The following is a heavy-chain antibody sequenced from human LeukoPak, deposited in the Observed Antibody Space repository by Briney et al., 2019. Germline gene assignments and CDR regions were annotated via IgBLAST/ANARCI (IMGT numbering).Heavy chain of an antibody. CDR2: ISYDGSNK. CDR1: GFTFSSYA. V-gene: IGHV3-30-3*01. CDR3: ARRALRYSGSYYANWFDP. J-gene: IGHJ5*02. D-gene: IGHD1-26*01. Sequence: GGSLRLSCAASGFTFSSYAMNWVRQAPGKGLEWVAVISYDGSNKYYADSVKGRFTISRDNSKNTLYLQMNSLRAEDTAVYYCARRALRYSGSYYANWFDPWGQGTLVTVSS.